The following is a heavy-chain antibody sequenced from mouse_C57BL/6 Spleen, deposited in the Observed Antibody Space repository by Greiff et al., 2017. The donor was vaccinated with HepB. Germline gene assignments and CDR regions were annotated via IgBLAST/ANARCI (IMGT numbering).Heavy chain of an antibody. Sequence: QVQLQQPGAELVKPGASVKLSCKASGYTFTSYWMHWVKQRPGQGLEWIGMIHPNSGSTNYNEKFKSKATLTVDKSSSTAYMKLSSLTSEDSAVYYCARGELERGTSGDYWGQGTTLTVSS. D-gene: IGHD2-13*01. CDR1: GYTFTSYW. J-gene: IGHJ2*01. V-gene: IGHV1-64*01. CDR2: IHPNSGST. CDR3: ARGELERGTSGDY.